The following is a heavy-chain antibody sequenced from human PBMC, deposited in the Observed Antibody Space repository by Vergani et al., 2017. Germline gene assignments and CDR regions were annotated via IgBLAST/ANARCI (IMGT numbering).Heavy chain of an antibody. V-gene: IGHV3-72*01. CDR2: TRNKANSYTT. Sequence: DVQLLQSGGGVVRPGGSLRLSCAASGFTFDDYGMSWVRQAPGKGLEWVGRTRNKANSYTTEYAASVKGRFTISRDDSKNSLYLQMNSLKIEDTAVYYCARLGYCSSTTCRQAFDIWGQGTMVTVSS. CDR3: ARLGYCSSTTCRQAFDI. J-gene: IGHJ3*02. CDR1: GFTFDDYG. D-gene: IGHD2-2*01.